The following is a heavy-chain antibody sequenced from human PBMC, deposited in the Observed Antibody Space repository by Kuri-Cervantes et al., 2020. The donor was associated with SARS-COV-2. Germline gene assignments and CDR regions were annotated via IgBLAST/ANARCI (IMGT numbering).Heavy chain of an antibody. D-gene: IGHD4-23*01. Sequence: ASVKVSCKASGYTFTSYDINWVRRAPGQGLEWMGWINPNSGGTNYAQKFQGRVTMTRDTSTSTVYMELSSLRSEDTAVYYCARVRTVVTLGDPDDFDYWGQGTLVTVSS. CDR3: ARVRTVVTLGDPDDFDY. CDR2: INPNSGGT. J-gene: IGHJ4*02. CDR1: GYTFTSYD. V-gene: IGHV1-2*02.